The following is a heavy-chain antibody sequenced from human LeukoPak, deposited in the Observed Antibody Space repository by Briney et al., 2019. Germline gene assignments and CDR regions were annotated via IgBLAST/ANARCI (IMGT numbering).Heavy chain of an antibody. Sequence: PSETLSLTCTVSGGSISSYYWSWIRQPPGKGLEWIGYIYYSGSTNYNPSLKSRVTISVDTSKNQFSLKLSSVTAADTAVYYCARGGTMIHAFDIWGQGTMVTVSS. D-gene: IGHD3-22*01. J-gene: IGHJ3*02. V-gene: IGHV4-59*01. CDR3: ARGGTMIHAFDI. CDR1: GGSISSYY. CDR2: IYYSGST.